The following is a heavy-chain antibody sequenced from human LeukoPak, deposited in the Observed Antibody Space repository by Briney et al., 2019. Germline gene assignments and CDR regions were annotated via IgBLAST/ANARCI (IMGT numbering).Heavy chain of an antibody. V-gene: IGHV3-53*01. J-gene: IGHJ4*02. D-gene: IGHD3-22*01. CDR1: GFTVSSNY. Sequence: GGSLRLSCAASGFTVSSNYMSWVRQAPGKGLEWVSVIYSGGSTYYADSVKGRFTISRDNSKSTLYLQMNSLRAEDTAVYYCARDGYYDSSGYYPLRYWGQGTLVTVSS. CDR3: ARDGYYDSSGYYPLRY. CDR2: IYSGGST.